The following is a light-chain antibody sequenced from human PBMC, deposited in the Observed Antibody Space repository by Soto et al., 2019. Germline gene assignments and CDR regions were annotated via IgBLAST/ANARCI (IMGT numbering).Light chain of an antibody. J-gene: IGKJ2*03. V-gene: IGKV1-5*03. Sequence: DIQMTQSPSTLSASLGDRVTITCRASESISTWLAWYQQKPGKAPNLLIYKASDLEGGVPSRFSGSGSGTEFTLTTSSLQPGDFATYYCQQYSDYPYSFGQGTKLDLK. CDR1: ESISTW. CDR3: QQYSDYPYS. CDR2: KAS.